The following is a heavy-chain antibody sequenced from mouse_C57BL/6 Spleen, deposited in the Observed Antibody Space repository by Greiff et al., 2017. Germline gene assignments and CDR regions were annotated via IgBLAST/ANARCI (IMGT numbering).Heavy chain of an antibody. J-gene: IGHJ3*01. Sequence: EVMLVESGGGLVQPGGSLKLSCAASGFTFSDYYMYWVRQTPEKRLEWVAYISNGGGSTYYPDTVKGRFTISRDNAKNTLYLQMSRLKSEDTAMYYCASFYDGYSAWFAYWGQGTLVTVSA. V-gene: IGHV5-12*01. CDR2: ISNGGGST. D-gene: IGHD2-3*01. CDR1: GFTFSDYY. CDR3: ASFYDGYSAWFAY.